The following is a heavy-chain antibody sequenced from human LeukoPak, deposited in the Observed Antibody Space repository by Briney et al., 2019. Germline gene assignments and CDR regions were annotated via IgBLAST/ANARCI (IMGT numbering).Heavy chain of an antibody. CDR2: ISGSGDNI. Sequence: GGSLRLSCAASGFTFSDYYMSWIRQAPGKGLEWVSYISGSGDNIDYADSVKGRFTISRDNAKDSLFLQINSLRAEDTAVYYRASSYYDILTGYSYYYMDVWGKGTTVTVSS. CDR1: GFTFSDYY. V-gene: IGHV3-11*04. D-gene: IGHD3-9*01. CDR3: ASSYYDILTGYSYYYMDV. J-gene: IGHJ6*03.